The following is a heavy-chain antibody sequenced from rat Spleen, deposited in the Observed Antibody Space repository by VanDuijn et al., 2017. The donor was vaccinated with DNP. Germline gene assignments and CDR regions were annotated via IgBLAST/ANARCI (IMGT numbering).Heavy chain of an antibody. CDR2: ISYEGRST. Sequence: EVQLVESGGGLVQPGRSLKLSCAASGFTFSDCYMVWVRQAPKKGLEWVASISYEGRSTYYGDSMKGRFTISRDNAKSTLYLQMNSLRSEDTATYYCVRQDHYSGDGAYWGQGTLVTVSS. D-gene: IGHD1-1*01. CDR3: VRQDHYSGDGAY. J-gene: IGHJ3*01. V-gene: IGHV5-22*01. CDR1: GFTFSDCY.